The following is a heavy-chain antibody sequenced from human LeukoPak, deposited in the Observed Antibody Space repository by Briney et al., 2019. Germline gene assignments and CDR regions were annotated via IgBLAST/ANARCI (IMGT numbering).Heavy chain of an antibody. V-gene: IGHV1-24*01. D-gene: IGHD3-10*01. CDR1: GYTLTELS. CDR3: ARVGSSSDRYYYYGMDV. Sequence: ASVKVSCKVSGYTLTELSMHWVRQAPGKGLEWMGGFDPEDGETIYAQKFQGRVTMTEDTSTDTAYMELSSLRSEDTAVYYCARVGSSSDRYYYYGMDVWGQGTTVTVSS. J-gene: IGHJ6*02. CDR2: FDPEDGET.